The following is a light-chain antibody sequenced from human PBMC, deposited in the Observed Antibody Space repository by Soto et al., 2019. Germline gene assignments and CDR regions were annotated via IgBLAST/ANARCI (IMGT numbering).Light chain of an antibody. J-gene: IGLJ2*01. Sequence: QSALTQPASVSGSPGQSITISCTGTSSDVGGYNYVSWYQQHPGKAPKLMIYEVSNRPSGVSNRFSGSKSGNTASLTISGLQAEDEADYYCSSYTSSCTLFGGGTKL. V-gene: IGLV2-14*01. CDR2: EVS. CDR3: SSYTSSCTL. CDR1: SSDVGGYNY.